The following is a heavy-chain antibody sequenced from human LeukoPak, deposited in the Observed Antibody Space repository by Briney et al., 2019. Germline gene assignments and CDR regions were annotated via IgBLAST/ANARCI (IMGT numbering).Heavy chain of an antibody. D-gene: IGHD2-2*02. Sequence: PSGTLSLTCTVSGGSISSGGYYWSWIRQHPGKGLEWIGYIYYSGSTYYNPSLKSRVTISVDTSKNQFSLKLSSVTAADTAVYYCARDCSSTSCYNGMDVWGQGTTVTVSS. J-gene: IGHJ6*02. V-gene: IGHV4-31*03. CDR2: IYYSGST. CDR3: ARDCSSTSCYNGMDV. CDR1: GGSISSGGYY.